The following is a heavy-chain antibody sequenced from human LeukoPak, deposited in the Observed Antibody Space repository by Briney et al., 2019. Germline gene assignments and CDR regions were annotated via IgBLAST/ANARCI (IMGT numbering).Heavy chain of an antibody. CDR1: GDSISSGHYY. J-gene: IGHJ6*02. CDR2: IYTSGST. D-gene: IGHD1-26*01. V-gene: IGHV4-61*02. Sequence: PSETLSLTCTVSGDSISSGHYYWRWIRQPAGKGLEWIWRIYTSGSTNYNPSLKSRVTISVDTSKNQFSLKLSSVTAADTAVYYCARAPGAHYYYGMDVWGQGTTVTVSS. CDR3: ARAPGAHYYYGMDV.